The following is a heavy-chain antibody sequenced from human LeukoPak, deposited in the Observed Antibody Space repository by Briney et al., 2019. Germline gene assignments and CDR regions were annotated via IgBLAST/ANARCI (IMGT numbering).Heavy chain of an antibody. Sequence: SGGSLRLSCAASGFTFSSHSMNWVRQAPGKGLEWVSYISSSSSTIYYADSVKGRFTISRDNAKNSLYLQMNSLRAEDTAVYYCASRVLYYYGSGSYPQIDWFDPWGQGTLVTVSS. V-gene: IGHV3-48*01. J-gene: IGHJ5*02. CDR3: ASRVLYYYGSGSYPQIDWFDP. CDR1: GFTFSSHS. CDR2: ISSSSSTI. D-gene: IGHD3-10*01.